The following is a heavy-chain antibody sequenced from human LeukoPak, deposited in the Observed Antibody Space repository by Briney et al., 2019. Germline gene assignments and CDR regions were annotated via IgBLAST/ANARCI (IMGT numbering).Heavy chain of an antibody. Sequence: SETLSLTCSVVGGSLTSSNQYWGWIRQPPGKGPEWIGSIYYSGRTYYNPPLESRATISVDTSKSQFSLKLSSVTAACTAVYYCAITDQRGYSYDYSALDMWGEGRMVTVSS. J-gene: IGHJ3*02. CDR2: IYYSGRT. D-gene: IGHD5-18*01. V-gene: IGHV4-39*01. CDR1: GGSLTSSNQY. CDR3: AITDQRGYSYDYSALDM.